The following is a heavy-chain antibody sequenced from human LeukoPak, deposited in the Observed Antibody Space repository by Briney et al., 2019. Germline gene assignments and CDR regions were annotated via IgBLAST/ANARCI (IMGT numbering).Heavy chain of an antibody. J-gene: IGHJ4*02. V-gene: IGHV3-11*03. CDR3: ARLNTHYYGSGSYFPRYYFDH. CDR2: VTGSSSYT. CDR1: GFTFSDYY. Sequence: GGSLRLSCAASGFTFSDYYMSWIRQAPGKGLEWVAYVTGSSSYTNYADSVKGRSTISRDNAKNSLYLQMNSLRAEDTAVYYCARLNTHYYGSGSYFPRYYFDHWGQGTLVTVSS. D-gene: IGHD3-10*01.